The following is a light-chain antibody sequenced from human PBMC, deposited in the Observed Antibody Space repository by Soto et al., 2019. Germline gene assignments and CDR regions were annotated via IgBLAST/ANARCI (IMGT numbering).Light chain of an antibody. CDR2: DAS. J-gene: IGKJ5*01. CDR1: QSVSSY. V-gene: IGKV3-11*01. CDR3: QHRSSWSGGT. Sequence: EIVLTQSPATLSLSPGERATLSCRASQSVSSYLAWYQQKPGQAPRLPIYDASNRPTGIPARISGSGSGTASTLTISSLEPDDFAVYDRQHRSSWSGGTLGHGTRLE.